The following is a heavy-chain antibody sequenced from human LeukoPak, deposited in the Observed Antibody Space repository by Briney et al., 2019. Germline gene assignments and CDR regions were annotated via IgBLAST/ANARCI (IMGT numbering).Heavy chain of an antibody. J-gene: IGHJ4*02. CDR2: IRYDGSNK. V-gene: IGHV3-30*02. D-gene: IGHD4-23*01. CDR3: AKGTWSGNNYYFDY. Sequence: GGSLRLSCAASGFTFSSYGMHWVRQAPGKGLEWVAFIRYDGSNKYYADSVKGRFTISRDNSKNTLYLHVNSLRPEDTAVYYCAKGTWSGNNYYFDYWGQGTLVIVSS. CDR1: GFTFSSYG.